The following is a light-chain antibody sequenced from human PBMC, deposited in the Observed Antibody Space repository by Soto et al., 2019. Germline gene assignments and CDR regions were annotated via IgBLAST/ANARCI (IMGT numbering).Light chain of an antibody. CDR3: CSSARRSPFYV. Sequence: QSVLTQPASVSGSPGQSITISCTGTSSDVGSYKLVSWYQQHPGKAPKLMIYEGSKRPSGVSNRFSGSKSGNTASLTIPGLQAEDEADYYCCSSARRSPFYVFGTGTKVTVL. CDR1: SSDVGSYKL. V-gene: IGLV2-23*01. CDR2: EGS. J-gene: IGLJ1*01.